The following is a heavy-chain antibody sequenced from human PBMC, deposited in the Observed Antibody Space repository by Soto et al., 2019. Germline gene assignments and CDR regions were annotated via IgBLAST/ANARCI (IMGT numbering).Heavy chain of an antibody. J-gene: IGHJ6*01. CDR2: MNPNTGNT. Sequence: GASVNVSCKASGYTFTSYDINWVRQATGEGLERMGWMNPNTGNTAYAQKLQGRVTMTRNTSISTAYMELSSLRAEDRAVYYCARGKSIGLWWFNEDYYYVMDVWEQGPTMTVST. D-gene: IGHD5-18*01. CDR1: GYTFTSYD. V-gene: IGHV1-8*01. CDR3: ARGKSIGLWWFNEDYYYVMDV.